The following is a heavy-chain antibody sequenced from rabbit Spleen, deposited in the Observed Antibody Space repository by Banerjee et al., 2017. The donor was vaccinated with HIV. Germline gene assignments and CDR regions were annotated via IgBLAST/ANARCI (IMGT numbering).Heavy chain of an antibody. Sequence: DQLVESGGGLVQPGGSLKLSCKASGFAFSSYGVSWVRQAPGKGLEWIGYIDPLFDNTYYANWVNGRFSISKTSSTTVTLQMTSLTAADTAAYFCARGEHFSVGFSAFAIYLDLWGPGTLVTVS. CDR2: IDPLFDNT. CDR3: ARGEHFSVGFSAFAIYLDL. J-gene: IGHJ4*01. CDR1: GFAFSSYG. V-gene: IGHV1S21*01. D-gene: IGHD6-1*01.